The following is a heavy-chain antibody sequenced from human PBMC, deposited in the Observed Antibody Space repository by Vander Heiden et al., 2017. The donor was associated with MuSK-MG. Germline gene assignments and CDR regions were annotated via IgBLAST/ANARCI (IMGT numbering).Heavy chain of an antibody. CDR2: IYHSGST. CDR3: ARPNRLAGDAFDI. Sequence: QVQLQESGPGLVKPSETLSLTCAVSGYSISSGYYWGWIRQPPGKGLEWSGRIYHSGSTYYNPSLKSRVTISVDTSKNQFSLKLSSVTAADTAVYYCARPNRLAGDAFDIWGQGTMVTVSS. CDR1: GYSISSGYY. J-gene: IGHJ3*02. D-gene: IGHD4-17*01. V-gene: IGHV4-38-2*01.